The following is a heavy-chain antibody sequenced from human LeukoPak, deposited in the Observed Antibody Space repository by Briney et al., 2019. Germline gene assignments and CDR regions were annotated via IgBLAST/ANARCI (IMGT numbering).Heavy chain of an antibody. CDR1: GFTFSTYA. J-gene: IGHJ6*03. V-gene: IGHV3-30*04. CDR3: ARGSSTNCYGGNCFYYYMAV. Sequence: GGTLRLSCAASGFTFSTYAMHWVRQAPGKGLEGVAVTSFDGTTKYYADSVKGRFTVSRDNSKNTLILQMNSLRAEDTAVYYCARGSSTNCYGGNCFYYYMAVWGKGTTVTVS. CDR2: TSFDGTTK. D-gene: IGHD2-2*01.